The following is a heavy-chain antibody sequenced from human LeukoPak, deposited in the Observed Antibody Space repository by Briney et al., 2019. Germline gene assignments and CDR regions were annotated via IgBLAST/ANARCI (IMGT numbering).Heavy chain of an antibody. V-gene: IGHV4-59*02. CDR1: GVSVSNHY. D-gene: IGHD6-19*01. CDR3: ARYSSGWHFDS. Sequence: ETLSLTCSVSGVSVSNHYWSWTRQPPGRGLEWIGWFYYSGGTYFNPSLGSRVTISADTSRNHLSLNLRSLTAADTAVYYCARYSSGWHFDSWGQGALVTVSS. CDR2: FYYSGGT. J-gene: IGHJ4*02.